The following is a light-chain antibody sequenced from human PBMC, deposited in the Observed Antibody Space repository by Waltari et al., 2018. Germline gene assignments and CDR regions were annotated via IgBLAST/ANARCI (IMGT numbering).Light chain of an antibody. CDR2: GAS. CDR3: QQYNNCPPWT. Sequence: EIVMTQSPATLSVSPGERATLSCRASPSVSSNLAWYQQKPGQAPRLLIYGASSMATGIPARFSGRGSGTEFTLTISSLQSEDFAVYYCQQYNNCPPWTFGQGTKVEIK. V-gene: IGKV3-15*01. CDR1: PSVSSN. J-gene: IGKJ1*01.